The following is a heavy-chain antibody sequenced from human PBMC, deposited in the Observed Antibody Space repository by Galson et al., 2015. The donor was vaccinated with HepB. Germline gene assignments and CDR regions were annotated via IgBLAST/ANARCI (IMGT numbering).Heavy chain of an antibody. CDR1: GGTFSTYT. Sequence: SVKVSCKASGGTFSTYTLSWVRQAPGQGLEWMGGIIPIFGSANYAQKLQGRVTITADESTSTTYMEVRRLRSEDTAVYYCARQYDTSGYYPYWGQGTLVTVSS. J-gene: IGHJ4*02. V-gene: IGHV1-69*13. CDR2: IIPIFGSA. CDR3: ARQYDTSGYYPY. D-gene: IGHD3-22*01.